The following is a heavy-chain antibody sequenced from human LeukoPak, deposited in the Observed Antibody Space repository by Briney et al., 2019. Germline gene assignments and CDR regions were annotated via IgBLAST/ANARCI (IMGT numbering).Heavy chain of an antibody. CDR2: IYYSGST. CDR1: GGFISSYY. Sequence: SETLSLTCTVSGGFISSYYWSWIRQPPGKGLEWIGYIYYSGSTNYNPSLKSRVTISVDTSKNQFSLKLSSVTAADTAVYYCAREGVDGYYYYYMDVWGKGTTVTISS. V-gene: IGHV4-59*01. D-gene: IGHD3-3*01. J-gene: IGHJ6*03. CDR3: AREGVDGYYYYYMDV.